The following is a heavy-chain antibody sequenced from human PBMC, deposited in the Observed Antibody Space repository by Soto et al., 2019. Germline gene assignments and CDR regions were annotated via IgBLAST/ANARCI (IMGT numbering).Heavy chain of an antibody. CDR3: AREGSLGLDV. Sequence: EVRLEEAGGGFVQPGGSLRVSCSGSGFIFSSFWMHWVRQGPGKGLEWVSRINGDGASLAYADSVKGRFSISRDNVKNTLHLQMNSLGADDTAVYFCAREGSLGLDVWGRGTTVTGSS. J-gene: IGHJ6*02. CDR1: GFIFSSFW. D-gene: IGHD3-10*01. CDR2: INGDGASL. V-gene: IGHV3-74*03.